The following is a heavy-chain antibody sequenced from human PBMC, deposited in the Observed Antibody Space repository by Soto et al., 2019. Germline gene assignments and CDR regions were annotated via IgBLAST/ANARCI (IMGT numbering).Heavy chain of an antibody. J-gene: IGHJ4*02. CDR3: AIDKITGLFDY. Sequence: PSETLSLTCAVSGGSISSGGYSWSWIRQPPGKGLEWIGYIYHSGSTYYNPSLKSRVTISVDTSKNQFSLKLTSVTAADTAVYYCAIDKITGLFDYWGQGTLVTVSS. CDR1: GGSISSGGYS. CDR2: IYHSGST. V-gene: IGHV4-30-2*01. D-gene: IGHD2-8*02.